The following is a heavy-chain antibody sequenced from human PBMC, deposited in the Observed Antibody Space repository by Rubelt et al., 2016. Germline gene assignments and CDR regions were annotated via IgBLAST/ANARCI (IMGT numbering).Heavy chain of an antibody. CDR3: VRGYLSNSFDQ. CDR1: GFTLGGHA. Sequence: QPGGSLSLSCEASGFTLGGHAMNWVRQVPGKGLEWISYISSSSGNIWYADSVKGRFTISRDNVRNSLYLQMTRLRAEDTAVYYCVRGYLSNSFDQWGQGTLVTVSS. D-gene: IGHD2-21*01. CDR2: ISSSSGNI. V-gene: IGHV3-48*04. J-gene: IGHJ4*02.